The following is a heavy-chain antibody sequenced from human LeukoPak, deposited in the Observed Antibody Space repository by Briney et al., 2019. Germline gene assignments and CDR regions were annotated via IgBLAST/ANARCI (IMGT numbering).Heavy chain of an antibody. Sequence: SETLSLTCTVSGDYVSNANYYWTWIHQQPGKGLEWIGYIYHSGTTYNNPSLKSRVSISVDTSKNQFSLNLDSVTAADTAVYYCVRDENSGYGTLDYWGQGSLVTVSS. CDR2: IYHSGTT. CDR1: GDYVSNANYY. D-gene: IGHD3-22*01. CDR3: VRDENSGYGTLDY. J-gene: IGHJ4*02. V-gene: IGHV4-31*03.